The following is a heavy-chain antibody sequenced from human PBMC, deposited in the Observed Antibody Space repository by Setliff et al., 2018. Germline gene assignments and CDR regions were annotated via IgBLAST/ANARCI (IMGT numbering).Heavy chain of an antibody. CDR3: ARHALSFDSAWDV. D-gene: IGHD3-9*01. J-gene: IGHJ6*04. CDR2: IHNNGRI. V-gene: IGHV4-59*08. CDR1: GASITSYY. Sequence: ETLSLTCSVSGASITSYYWSWIRQPPGKGLERIAYIHNNGRIKYNPALKSRATISLDTSKNQFSLNLNSATAADTAVYYCARHALSFDSAWDVWGKGTTVTVSS.